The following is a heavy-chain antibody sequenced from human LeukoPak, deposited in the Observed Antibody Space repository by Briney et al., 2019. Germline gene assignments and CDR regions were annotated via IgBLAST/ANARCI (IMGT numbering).Heavy chain of an antibody. Sequence: PSETLSLICTVSGGSISRYYWSWIRQPPGKGLEWIGYIYYSGSTNYNPSLKSRVTISVDTSKNQFSLKLSSVTAADTAVYYCARAPPYYGEGYYYGMDVWGKGTTVTVSS. V-gene: IGHV4-59*01. D-gene: IGHD4-17*01. J-gene: IGHJ6*04. CDR1: GGSISRYY. CDR3: ARAPPYYGEGYYYGMDV. CDR2: IYYSGST.